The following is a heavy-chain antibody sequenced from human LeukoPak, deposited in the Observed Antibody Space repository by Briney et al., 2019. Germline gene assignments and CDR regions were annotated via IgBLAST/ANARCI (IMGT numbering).Heavy chain of an antibody. Sequence: PGGSLRLSCAASGFTVSSNYMSWVRQAPGKGLEWVSVIYSGGSTYYADSVRGRFTISRDNSKNTLYLQMNSLRAEDTAVYYCARDGCSGGSCYYYYYGMDVWGQGTTVTVSS. CDR1: GFTVSSNY. CDR2: IYSGGST. CDR3: ARDGCSGGSCYYYYYGMDV. V-gene: IGHV3-53*01. J-gene: IGHJ6*02. D-gene: IGHD2-15*01.